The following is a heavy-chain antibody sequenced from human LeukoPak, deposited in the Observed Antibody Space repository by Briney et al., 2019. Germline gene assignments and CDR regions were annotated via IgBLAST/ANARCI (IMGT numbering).Heavy chain of an antibody. Sequence: GTSVKVSCKASCFTFTSSAVQWVRPARGQRLEWIGWIVVGSGNTNYAQKFQGRVTMTRDTSTSTVYMELSSLRSEDTAVYYCARAQLTTLFDYWGQGPLVTVSS. J-gene: IGHJ4*02. V-gene: IGHV1-58*01. CDR2: IVVGSGNT. CDR3: ARAQLTTLFDY. CDR1: CFTFTSSA. D-gene: IGHD3-22*01.